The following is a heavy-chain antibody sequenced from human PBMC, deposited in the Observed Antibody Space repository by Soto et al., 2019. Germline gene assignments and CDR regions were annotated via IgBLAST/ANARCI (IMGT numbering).Heavy chain of an antibody. J-gene: IGHJ4*02. V-gene: IGHV4-30-2*01. CDR1: GGSISSGDYS. D-gene: IGHD3-22*01. Sequence: SETLSLTCTVSGGSISSGDYSWSWIRQPPGKGLEWIGYIYHSGSTYYNPSLKSRVTISVDRSKNQFSLKLSSVTAADTAVYYCARADSSGYPDYWGQGTLDTVSS. CDR3: ARADSSGYPDY. CDR2: IYHSGST.